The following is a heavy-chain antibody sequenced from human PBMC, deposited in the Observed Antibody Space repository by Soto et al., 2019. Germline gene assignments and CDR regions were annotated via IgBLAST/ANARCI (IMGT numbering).Heavy chain of an antibody. J-gene: IGHJ4*02. V-gene: IGHV3-30*09. CDR2: ISYDGSNK. CDR1: GFTFTTYA. D-gene: IGHD3-22*01. Sequence: GGSLRLSCAASGFTFTTYAMHWVRQAPGKGLEWVAVISYDGSNKNYADSVKGRFAISRDSSRNTLYLQMNSLRAEDTAVYYCARATQKNYYDTLPGYWGQGTLVTVSS. CDR3: ARATQKNYYDTLPGY.